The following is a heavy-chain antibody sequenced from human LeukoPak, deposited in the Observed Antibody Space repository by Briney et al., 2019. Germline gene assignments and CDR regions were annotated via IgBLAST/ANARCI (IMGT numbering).Heavy chain of an antibody. CDR1: GGSISSYY. D-gene: IGHD3-3*01. V-gene: IGHV4-59*08. CDR2: IYYSGST. Sequence: SETLSLTYTVSGGSISSYYWSWIRQPPGKGLECIGYIYYSGSTNYNPSLKSRVTISVDTSKNQFSLKLSSVTAADTAVYYCARPLEEFGVVVAFDIWGQGTMVTVSS. J-gene: IGHJ3*02. CDR3: ARPLEEFGVVVAFDI.